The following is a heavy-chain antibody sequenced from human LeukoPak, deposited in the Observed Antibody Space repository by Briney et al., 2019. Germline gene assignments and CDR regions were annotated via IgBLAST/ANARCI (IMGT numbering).Heavy chain of an antibody. CDR3: ARGSVLLWFGESTVGLYHNWFDP. CDR1: GFTFSSYS. V-gene: IGHV3-21*01. CDR2: ISSSSSYI. J-gene: IGHJ5*02. D-gene: IGHD3-10*01. Sequence: SGGSLRLSCAASGFTFSSYSMNWVRQAPGKGLEWVSSISSSSSYIYYADSVKGRFTISRDNAKNSLYLQMNSLRAEDTAVYYCARGSVLLWFGESTVGLYHNWFDPWGQGTLVTVSS.